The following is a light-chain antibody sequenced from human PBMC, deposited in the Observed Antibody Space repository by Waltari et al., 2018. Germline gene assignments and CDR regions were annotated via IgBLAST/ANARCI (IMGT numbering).Light chain of an antibody. CDR2: KAS. CDR3: QQYDNYWT. J-gene: IGKJ1*01. V-gene: IGKV1-5*03. CDR1: QSITNW. Sequence: DIQMTQSPSTLSASVGASVTITCRASQSITNWLAWYQQKPGKAPKLLIDKASNLESGVPSRFSGSGSGTEFTLTISSLQPDDFATYYCQQYDNYWTFGQGTKVEIK.